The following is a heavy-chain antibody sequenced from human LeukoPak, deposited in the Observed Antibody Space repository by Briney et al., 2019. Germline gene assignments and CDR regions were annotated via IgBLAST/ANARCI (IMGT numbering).Heavy chain of an antibody. D-gene: IGHD3-10*01. CDR2: ISADSATT. V-gene: IGHV3-23*01. J-gene: IGHJ4*02. Sequence: GGSLRLSCAASGFIFSSYAMSWVRQAPGKGLEWVSVISADSATTFYADSVKGRFTISRDNAKNTVFLQMSSLRAEDTAPYYCARKSASGNYPLDYWGQGTLVTVSS. CDR3: ARKSASGNYPLDY. CDR1: GFIFSSYA.